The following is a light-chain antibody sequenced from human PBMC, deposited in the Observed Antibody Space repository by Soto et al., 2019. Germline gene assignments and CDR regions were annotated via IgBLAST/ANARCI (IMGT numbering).Light chain of an antibody. CDR1: SSDVGSYNL. CDR3: CSYAGSSTLYV. J-gene: IGLJ1*01. Sequence: QSALTQPASVSGSPGQSITISCTGTSSDVGSYNLVSWYQQHPGKAPKLMIYEGSKRPSGVSNRFSGSKSGNTASLTISGLQAEDEADYYCCSYAGSSTLYVFGTGTNSPS. CDR2: EGS. V-gene: IGLV2-23*01.